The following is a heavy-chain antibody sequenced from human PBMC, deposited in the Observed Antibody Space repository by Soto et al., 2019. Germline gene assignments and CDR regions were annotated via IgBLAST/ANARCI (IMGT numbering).Heavy chain of an antibody. J-gene: IGHJ6*02. D-gene: IGHD3-10*01. Sequence: ASVKVSCKASGYTFTGNSLTWVRQAPGQGLEWMGWISANNGDTNYAQKFQGRATLTTDTSTSTAYMELRSLTSDDTAVYYCTRGGGSNYYGLDVWGQGTTVTVSS. V-gene: IGHV1-18*01. CDR1: GYTFTGNS. CDR3: TRGGGSNYYGLDV. CDR2: ISANNGDT.